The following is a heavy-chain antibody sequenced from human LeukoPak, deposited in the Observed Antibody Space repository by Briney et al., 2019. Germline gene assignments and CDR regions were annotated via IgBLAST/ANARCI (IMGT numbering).Heavy chain of an antibody. CDR3: ARLPRYGSGSYPFDY. D-gene: IGHD3-10*01. Sequence: SETLSLTCTVSGGSISSYYWSWIRQPPGKGLEWIGYIYYSGSTNYNPSLKSRVTISVDTSKNQFSLKLSSVTAADTAVYYCARLPRYGSGSYPFDYWGQGTLVTVSS. V-gene: IGHV4-59*08. J-gene: IGHJ4*02. CDR2: IYYSGST. CDR1: GGSISSYY.